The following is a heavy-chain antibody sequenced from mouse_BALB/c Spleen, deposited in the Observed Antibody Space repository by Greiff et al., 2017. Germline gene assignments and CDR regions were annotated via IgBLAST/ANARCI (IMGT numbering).Heavy chain of an antibody. J-gene: IGHJ2*01. CDR3: TRRPLLDNYFDY. CDR1: GYTFTSYY. CDR2: INPSNGGT. V-gene: IGHV1S81*02. Sequence: QVQLQQPGAELVKPGASVKLSCKASGYTFTSYYMYWVKQRPGQGLEWIGGINPSNGGTNFNEKFKSKATLTVDKSSSTAYMQLSSLTSEDSAVYYCTRRPLLDNYFDYWGQGTTLTVSS. D-gene: IGHD1-1*01.